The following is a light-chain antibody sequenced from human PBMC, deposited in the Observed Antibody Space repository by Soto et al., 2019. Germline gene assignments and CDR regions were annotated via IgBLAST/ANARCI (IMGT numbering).Light chain of an antibody. J-gene: IGKJ3*01. V-gene: IGKV3-20*01. Sequence: DIVLTQSPGTLSLSPGDRATLSCRTSRFVSNYYVAWYQQRPGQAPRLLIYAASSRATDIPDRISGSGSGTDFTLTINRLEPEDFAIYYCQHYADSPPVFTFGPGTKVEI. CDR3: QHYADSPPVFT. CDR1: RFVSNYY. CDR2: AAS.